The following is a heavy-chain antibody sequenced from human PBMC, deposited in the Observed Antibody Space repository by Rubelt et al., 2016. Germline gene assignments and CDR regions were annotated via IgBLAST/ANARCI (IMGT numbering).Heavy chain of an antibody. CDR2: IYYSGST. J-gene: IGHJ4*02. V-gene: IGHV4-59*01. CDR3: ARAPPITMVRGVINGLDY. Sequence: QVQLKESGPGRVKPSETLSLTCTVSGCSISSYYWSWIRQPPGKGLEWIGYIYYSGSTNYIPSLKIRVTISVDTSKNQFSLKLSSVTAADTAVYYCARAPPITMVRGVINGLDYWGQGTLVTVSS. CDR1: GCSISSYY. D-gene: IGHD3-10*01.